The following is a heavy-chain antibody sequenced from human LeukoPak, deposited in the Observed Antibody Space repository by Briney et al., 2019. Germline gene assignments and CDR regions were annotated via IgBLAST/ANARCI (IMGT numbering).Heavy chain of an antibody. Sequence: GASVKVSCKASGGTFSSYAISWVRQAPGQGLEWMGGIIPIFGTANYAQEFQGRVTITADKSTSTAYMELSSLRSEDTAVYYCARRDPYYYFDYWGQGTLVTVSS. D-gene: IGHD1-26*01. CDR3: ARRDPYYYFDY. CDR2: IIPIFGTA. J-gene: IGHJ4*02. CDR1: GGTFSSYA. V-gene: IGHV1-69*06.